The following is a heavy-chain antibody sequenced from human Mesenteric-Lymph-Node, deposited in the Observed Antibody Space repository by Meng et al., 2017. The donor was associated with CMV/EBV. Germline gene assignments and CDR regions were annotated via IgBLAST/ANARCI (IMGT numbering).Heavy chain of an antibody. CDR2: ITAYSGNT. CDR1: GYTFINYG. Sequence: ASVKVSCKASGYTFINYGLSWARQAPGQGLEWMGWITAYSGNTNYAQKFQGRVTMTTDTSTSTVYMELRSLRSDDTAVYYCARYYDSSGSYYEDFDYWGQGTLVTVS. CDR3: ARYYDSSGSYYEDFDY. D-gene: IGHD3-22*01. J-gene: IGHJ4*02. V-gene: IGHV1-18*01.